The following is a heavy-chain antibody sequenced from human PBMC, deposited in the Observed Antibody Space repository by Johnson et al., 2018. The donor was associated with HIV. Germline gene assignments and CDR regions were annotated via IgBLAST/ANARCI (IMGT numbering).Heavy chain of an antibody. J-gene: IGHJ3*02. D-gene: IGHD4-11*01. CDR3: ARDYRGALDI. Sequence: QVQLVESGGGLVQPGGSLRLSCAASGFTFSDYYMSWIRQAPGKGLEWVSYISSSGSSRYYADSVKGRFTITRDNVKNSLYMQMNSLRVEDTAVYVCARDYRGALDIWGQGTMVTVSS. CDR2: ISSSGSSR. CDR1: GFTFSDYY. V-gene: IGHV3-11*01.